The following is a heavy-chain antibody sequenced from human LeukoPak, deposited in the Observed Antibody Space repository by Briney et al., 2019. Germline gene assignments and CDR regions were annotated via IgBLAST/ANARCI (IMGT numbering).Heavy chain of an antibody. D-gene: IGHD3-22*01. CDR1: GFTFSSYA. CDR2: ISGSGGST. Sequence: PGGSLRLSCAASGFTFSSYAMSWVRQAPGKGLEWVSAISGSGGSTYYAGSVKGRFTISRDNSKNTLYLQMNSLRAEDTAVYYCAKVTITMIVDSYYFDYWGQGTLVTVSS. J-gene: IGHJ4*02. CDR3: AKVTITMIVDSYYFDY. V-gene: IGHV3-23*01.